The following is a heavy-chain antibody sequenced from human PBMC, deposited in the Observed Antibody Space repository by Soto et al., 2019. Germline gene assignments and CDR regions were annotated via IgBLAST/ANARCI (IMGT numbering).Heavy chain of an antibody. CDR2: VYYTGRT. CDR3: ARAGGSHPRFYY. Sequence: PSETLSLTCTVSGGSISSYYWSWIRQPPGKGLEWIGYVYYTGRTSYNPSLKSRVTLSIDTSKNQFSLKLSSVTAADTAVYYCARAGGSHPRFYYWGQGSLVPVSS. V-gene: IGHV4-59*12. J-gene: IGHJ4*02. D-gene: IGHD2-15*01. CDR1: GGSISSYY.